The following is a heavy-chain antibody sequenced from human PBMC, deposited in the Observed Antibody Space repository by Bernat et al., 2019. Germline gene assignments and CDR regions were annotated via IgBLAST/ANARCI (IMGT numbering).Heavy chain of an antibody. CDR2: ISNDGSKK. V-gene: IGHV3-30*03. CDR1: GFTFNNYG. D-gene: IGHD2-15*01. Sequence: QVQLVESGGGAVHPGRSLGLSCAASGFTFNNYGMHWVRQAPDKGLEWVAFISNDGSKKYYADSVKGRFTISRDNSGNTLYLQLNSLRAEDTAVYYCARGQGYCSGGTCLRFDYWGQGPLVTVSS. J-gene: IGHJ4*02. CDR3: ARGQGYCSGGTCLRFDY.